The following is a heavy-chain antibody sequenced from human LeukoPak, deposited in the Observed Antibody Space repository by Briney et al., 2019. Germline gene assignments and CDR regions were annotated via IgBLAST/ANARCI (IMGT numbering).Heavy chain of an antibody. D-gene: IGHD3-10*01. Sequence: GGSLRLSCAASGFTFSSYWMHWVRQAPGKGLEWIGHIKSNTAGGTTDYAAPVKGRFTISRDDSKNTLFLQMNSLKTEDTAVYYCSTEYYGSANFNYWGQGTLVTVSS. CDR1: GFTFSSYW. CDR2: IKSNTAGGTT. J-gene: IGHJ4*02. CDR3: STEYYGSANFNY. V-gene: IGHV3-15*01.